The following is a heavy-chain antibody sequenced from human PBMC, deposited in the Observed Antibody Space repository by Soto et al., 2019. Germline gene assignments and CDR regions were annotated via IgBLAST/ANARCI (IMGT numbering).Heavy chain of an antibody. V-gene: IGHV3-11*01. J-gene: IGHJ4*02. D-gene: IGHD2-15*01. CDR1: GLTFSDDY. CDR3: AGEACSCGTCSKLGTPGY. Sequence: QVQLVESGGGLVKPGGSLRLSCAASGLTFSDDYMSWIRQAPGKGLEWVSYISSSGSTIYYADFGKSRFTISRDNAKNSLYLQMNSLRAEDTAVYYCAGEACSCGTCSKLGTPGYWGQVKMVAASS. CDR2: ISSSGSTI.